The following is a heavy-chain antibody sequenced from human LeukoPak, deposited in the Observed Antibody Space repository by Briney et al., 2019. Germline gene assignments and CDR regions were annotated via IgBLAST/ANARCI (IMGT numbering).Heavy chain of an antibody. D-gene: IGHD5-18*01. J-gene: IGHJ4*02. V-gene: IGHV3-74*01. CDR2: INSDGSST. CDR1: GLTFSSYW. Sequence: PGGSLRLSCAASGLTFSSYWMHWVRQAPGKGLVWVSRINSDGSSTSYADSVRGRFTMSRDNAKNTLYLQMNSLRVEDTAVYYCARVRAMDTWGVFDYWGQGTLVTVSS. CDR3: ARVRAMDTWGVFDY.